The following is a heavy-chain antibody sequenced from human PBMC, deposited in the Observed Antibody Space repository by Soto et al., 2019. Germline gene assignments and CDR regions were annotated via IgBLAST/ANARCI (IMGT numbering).Heavy chain of an antibody. D-gene: IGHD1-1*01. J-gene: IGHJ5*02. CDR2: ISYDGSNK. Sequence: GGSLRLSCAASGFTFSSYGMHWVRQAPGKGLEWVAVISYDGSNKYYADSVKGRFTISRDNSKNTLYLQMNSLRAEDTAVYYCARAGTTGTTDNWFDPWGQGTLVTVSS. CDR1: GFTFSSYG. V-gene: IGHV3-30*03. CDR3: ARAGTTGTTDNWFDP.